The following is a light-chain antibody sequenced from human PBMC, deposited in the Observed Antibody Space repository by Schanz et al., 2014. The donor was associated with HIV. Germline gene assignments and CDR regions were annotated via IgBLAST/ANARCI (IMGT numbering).Light chain of an antibody. J-gene: IGLJ1*01. Sequence: QSVLTQPPSASGSPGQSVTISCTGTSSDFGTSLSVSWYQQHPGKAPKLIIYDDIYRPSEDSDRFSGSKSGNTASLTISGLQAEDEADYYCCSYTTTSTYVFGAGTKLTVL. CDR1: SSDFGTSLS. CDR2: DDI. CDR3: CSYTTTSTYV. V-gene: IGLV2-14*03.